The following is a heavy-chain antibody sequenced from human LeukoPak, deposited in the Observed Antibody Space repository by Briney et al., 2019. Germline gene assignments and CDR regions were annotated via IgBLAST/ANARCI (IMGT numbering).Heavy chain of an antibody. CDR3: ARPLGRGITGSTGY. J-gene: IGHJ4*02. CDR1: GFIFDDYA. D-gene: IGHD1-20*01. CDR2: ISSSGSTI. V-gene: IGHV3-11*04. Sequence: GGSLRLSCAASGFIFDDYAMYWVRQAPGKGLEWVSYISSSGSTIYYADSVKGRFTISRDNAKNSLYLQMNSLRAEDTAVYYCARPLGRGITGSTGYWGQGTLVTVSS.